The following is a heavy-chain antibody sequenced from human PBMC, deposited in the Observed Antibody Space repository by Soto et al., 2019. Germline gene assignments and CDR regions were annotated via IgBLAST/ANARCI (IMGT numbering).Heavy chain of an antibody. CDR1: GFTFSSYA. J-gene: IGHJ5*02. CDR3: AKSGTYDYGDYSWFDP. Sequence: GGSLRLSCAASGFTFSSYAMSWVRQAPGKGLEWVSAISGSGGSTYYADSVKGRFTISRDNSKNTLYLQMNSLRAEDTAVYYCAKSGTYDYGDYSWFDPWGQGTLVTVSS. V-gene: IGHV3-23*01. CDR2: ISGSGGST. D-gene: IGHD4-17*01.